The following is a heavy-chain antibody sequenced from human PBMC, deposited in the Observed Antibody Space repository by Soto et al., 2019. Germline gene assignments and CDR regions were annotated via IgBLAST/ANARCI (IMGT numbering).Heavy chain of an antibody. CDR1: GGSISSGGYY. Sequence: PSETLSLTCTVSGGSISSGGYYWSWIRQHPGKGMEWIGYIYYSGSTYYNPSLKSRVTISVDTSKNQFSLKLSSVTAADTAVYYCARAGSNFWSGPSYYYYYGMDVWGQGTTVT. D-gene: IGHD3-3*01. CDR2: IYYSGST. V-gene: IGHV4-31*03. J-gene: IGHJ6*02. CDR3: ARAGSNFWSGPSYYYYYGMDV.